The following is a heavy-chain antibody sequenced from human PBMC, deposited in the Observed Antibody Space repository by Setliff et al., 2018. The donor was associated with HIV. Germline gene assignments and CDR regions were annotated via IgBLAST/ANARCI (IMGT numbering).Heavy chain of an antibody. Sequence: PGGSLRLSCAASGFTFSNYAMHWVRQAPGKGLEWVAVISYDGSNKYYADSVKGRFTISRDNSKNTLYLQMNSPGVEDTAVYYCARETMYDSRGYLSHYFDYWGQGTPVTAPQ. CDR2: ISYDGSNK. CDR3: ARETMYDSRGYLSHYFDY. D-gene: IGHD3-22*01. J-gene: IGHJ4*02. V-gene: IGHV3-30-3*01. CDR1: GFTFSNYA.